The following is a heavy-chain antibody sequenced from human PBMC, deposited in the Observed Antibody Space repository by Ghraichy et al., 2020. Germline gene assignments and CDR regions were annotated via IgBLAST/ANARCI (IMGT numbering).Heavy chain of an antibody. CDR1: GYTFTSYG. CDR3: ARADFYSSGWYRYYYYGMDV. J-gene: IGHJ6*02. D-gene: IGHD6-19*01. V-gene: IGHV1-18*04. CDR2: ISAYNGNT. Sequence: ASVKVSCKASGYTFTSYGISWVRQAPGQGLEWMGWISAYNGNTNYAQKLQGRVTMTTDTSTSTAYMELRSLRSDDTAVYYCARADFYSSGWYRYYYYGMDVWGQGTTVTVSS.